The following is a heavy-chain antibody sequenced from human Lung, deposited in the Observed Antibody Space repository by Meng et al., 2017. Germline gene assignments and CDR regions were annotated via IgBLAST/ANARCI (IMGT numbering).Heavy chain of an antibody. D-gene: IGHD4-11*01. J-gene: IGHJ4*02. CDR1: GGSFIDYY. Sequence: VRLRQGGAGLLKPSEPLSLTCVVSGGSFIDYYWSWIRQPPGKGLEWIGEINHSGSTNYNPSLESRATISVDTSQNNLSLKLSSVTAADSAVHYCARGPTTMAHDFDYWGQGTLVTVSS. V-gene: IGHV4-34*01. CDR3: ARGPTTMAHDFDY. CDR2: INHSGST.